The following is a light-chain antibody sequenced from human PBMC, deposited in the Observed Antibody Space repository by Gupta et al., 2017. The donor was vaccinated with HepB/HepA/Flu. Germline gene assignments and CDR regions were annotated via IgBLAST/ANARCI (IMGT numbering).Light chain of an antibody. J-gene: IGLJ1*01. CDR3: VGWDDSLSGYV. CDR2: NDI. V-gene: IGLV1-47*02. CDR1: SSNIGNDN. Sequence: QPVLTQPPSASGTPGQRVTISCSGSSSNIGNDNAYWYKQLPGTAPKPLIYNDIQRPSGVPDRFSGSKSGTNASLAISGLRSEEEADYYCVGWDDSLSGYVFGAGTKVTVL.